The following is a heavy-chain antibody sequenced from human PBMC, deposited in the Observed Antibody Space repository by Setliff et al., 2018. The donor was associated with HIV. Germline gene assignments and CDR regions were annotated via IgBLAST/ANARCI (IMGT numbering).Heavy chain of an antibody. D-gene: IGHD3-22*01. CDR1: GVSISSSDYY. J-gene: IGHJ6*03. V-gene: IGHV4-39*01. CDR3: ARHLYYYDNHGYLQPYYYMDV. Sequence: PSETLSLTCSVSGVSISSSDYYWGWIRQPPGQGLEWIGTISYSGNTFFNPSFRSRVAMSLDTSKNQFSLELRSVTAAGTAVYYCARHLYYYDNHGYLQPYYYMDVWGKGTTVTVSS. CDR2: ISYSGNT.